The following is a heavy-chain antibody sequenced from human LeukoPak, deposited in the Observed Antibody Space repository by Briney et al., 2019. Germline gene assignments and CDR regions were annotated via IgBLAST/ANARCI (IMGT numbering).Heavy chain of an antibody. CDR3: ARESYDWSGHFPRDFDY. CDR1: GFTFSIHG. J-gene: IGHJ4*02. D-gene: IGHD3-3*01. V-gene: IGHV3-21*01. CDR2: VSSRSTYT. Sequence: AGGSLRLSCAASGFTFSIHGMNWVRQAPGKGLEWVASVSSRSTYTHFADSVKGRFTIYRDDADEYLFLHMNGLRVEDTAVYCCARESYDWSGHFPRDFDYWGQGALVTVSS.